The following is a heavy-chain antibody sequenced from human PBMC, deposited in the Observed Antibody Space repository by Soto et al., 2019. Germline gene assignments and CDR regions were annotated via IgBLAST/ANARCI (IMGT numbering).Heavy chain of an antibody. V-gene: IGHV3-48*01. Sequence: GGSLRLSCAASGFTFSSYSMNWVRQAPGKGLEWVSYISSSSSTIYYADSVKGRFTISRDNAKNSLYLQMNSLRAEDTAVYYCARGPRYFDWSRPWSAEYFQHWGQGTLVTVSS. CDR1: GFTFSSYS. J-gene: IGHJ1*01. CDR3: ARGPRYFDWSRPWSAEYFQH. D-gene: IGHD3-9*01. CDR2: ISSSSSTI.